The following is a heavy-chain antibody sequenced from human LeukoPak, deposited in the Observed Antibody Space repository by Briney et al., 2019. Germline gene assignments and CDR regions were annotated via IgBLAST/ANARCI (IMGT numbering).Heavy chain of an antibody. D-gene: IGHD2-15*01. CDR3: ARGTVVVVAEANWFDP. Sequence: PAETLTLTCTVSGGSISSGGYYWSGIRPHPGKGLKWIGEINHSGSTNYNPSLKSRVTISVDSSKNQFSLKLSSVTAADTAVYYCARGTVVVVAEANWFDPWGQGTLVTVSS. CDR1: GGSISSGGYY. CDR2: INHSGST. J-gene: IGHJ5*02. V-gene: IGHV4-39*07.